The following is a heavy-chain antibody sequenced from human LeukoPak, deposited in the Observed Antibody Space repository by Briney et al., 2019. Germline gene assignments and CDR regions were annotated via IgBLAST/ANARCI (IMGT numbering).Heavy chain of an antibody. CDR1: GSMFTSYL. CDR3: ARRGVYATSPFDY. Sequence: GASLKISFKGSGSMFTSYLIGWVRPLPGEGLEWMTIIYPGDFDTRYSPSFQGQVTISADKSIGTAYLQWSSLEASDAAMYYCARRGVYATSPFDYWGQGTLGTVSA. J-gene: IGHJ4*02. V-gene: IGHV5-51*01. CDR2: IYPGDFDT. D-gene: IGHD2-8*01.